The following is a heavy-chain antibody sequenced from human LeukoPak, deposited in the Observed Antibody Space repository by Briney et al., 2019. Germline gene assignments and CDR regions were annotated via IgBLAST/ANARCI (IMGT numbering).Heavy chain of an antibody. CDR3: AREDNLGFGKGNYAFDI. V-gene: IGHV3-30*04. CDR2: ISYDGSNK. J-gene: IGHJ3*02. D-gene: IGHD3-10*01. Sequence: GRSLRLSCAASGFTFSSYAMHWVRQAPGKGLEWVAVISYDGSNKYYADSVKGQFTISRDNSKNTLYLQMNSLRAEDTAVYYCAREDNLGFGKGNYAFDIWGQGTMVTVSS. CDR1: GFTFSSYA.